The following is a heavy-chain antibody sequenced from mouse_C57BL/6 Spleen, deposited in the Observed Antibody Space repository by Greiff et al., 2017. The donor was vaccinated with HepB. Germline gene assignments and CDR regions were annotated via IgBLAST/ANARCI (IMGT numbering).Heavy chain of an antibody. J-gene: IGHJ4*01. CDR1: GYTFTSYW. CDR3: AKVHGYAMDY. CDR2: IDPSDSYT. V-gene: IGHV1-50*01. Sequence: QVQLQQPGAELVKPGASVKLSCKASGYTFTSYWMQWVKQRPGQGLEWIGEIDPSDSYTNCNQKFKGKATLTVDTSSSTAYMQLSSLTSEDSAVYYCAKVHGYAMDYWGQGTSVTVSS.